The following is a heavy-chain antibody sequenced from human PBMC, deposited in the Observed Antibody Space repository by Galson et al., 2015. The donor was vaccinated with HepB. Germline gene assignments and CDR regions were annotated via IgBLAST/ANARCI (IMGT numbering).Heavy chain of an antibody. CDR2: IKSKTHGGTT. D-gene: IGHD3-22*01. CDR3: TTDCGDDSSPFPSSDAVDI. J-gene: IGHJ3*02. V-gene: IGHV3-15*01. Sequence: QAPGKGLEWIGRIKSKTHGGTTDYAAPVKGRFTISRDDSKNTLYLQMNSLKTEDPAVYYCTTDCGDDSSPFPSSDAVDIWGQGTMVTVSS.